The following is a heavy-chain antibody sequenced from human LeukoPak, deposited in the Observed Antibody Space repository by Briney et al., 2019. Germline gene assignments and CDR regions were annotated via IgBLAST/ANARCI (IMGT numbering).Heavy chain of an antibody. Sequence: GGSLRLSCAASGFSVNNAWMSWVRQAPGKGLEWVGRIRSKIDGGATDYAAPVKGRFTISRDDSKNTLYLQINSLKIEDTAMYYCYTSITDYWGQGTLVTVSS. D-gene: IGHD2-21*01. CDR1: GFSVNNAW. CDR2: IRSKIDGGAT. CDR3: YTSITDY. J-gene: IGHJ4*02. V-gene: IGHV3-15*07.